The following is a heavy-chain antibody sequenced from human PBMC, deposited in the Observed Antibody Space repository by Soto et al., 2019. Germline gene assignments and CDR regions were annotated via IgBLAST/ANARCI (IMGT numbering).Heavy chain of an antibody. CDR2: ISSSSSYI. Sequence: GGSLRLSCAASGFTFSSYSMNWVRQAPGKGLEWVSSISSSSSYIYYADSVKGRFTISRDNAKNSLYLQMNSLRAEDTAVYYCASWTPIAAARPPLAGYRGQRTLVTVSS. V-gene: IGHV3-21*01. CDR3: ASWTPIAAARPPLAGY. D-gene: IGHD6-13*01. J-gene: IGHJ4*02. CDR1: GFTFSSYS.